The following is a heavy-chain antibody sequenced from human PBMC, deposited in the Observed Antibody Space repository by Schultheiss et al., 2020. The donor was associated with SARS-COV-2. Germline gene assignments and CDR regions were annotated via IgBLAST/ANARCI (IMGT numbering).Heavy chain of an antibody. V-gene: IGHV3-21*01. CDR3: ARDLRQGGYSGYDPGYFGMDV. CDR1: GFTFSSYG. D-gene: IGHD5-12*01. Sequence: GGSLRLSCAASGFTFSSYGMHWVRQAPGKGLEWVSSISGTSRYIYYADSVKGRFTISRDNAENSLFLQMNNLRAEDTAVYYCARDLRQGGYSGYDPGYFGMDVWGQGTTVTVSS. CDR2: ISGTSRYI. J-gene: IGHJ6*02.